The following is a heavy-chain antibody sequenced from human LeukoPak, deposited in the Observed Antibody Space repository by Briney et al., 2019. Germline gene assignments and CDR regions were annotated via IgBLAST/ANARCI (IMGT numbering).Heavy chain of an antibody. CDR1: GFTFSSYS. J-gene: IGHJ4*02. CDR3: ARGHIVVVTAIPYFDY. Sequence: GGSLCPSCAASGFTFSSYSMNWVRQAPGKGLEWVSSISSSSSYIYYADSVKGRFTISRDNAKNSLYLQMNSLRAEDTAVYYCARGHIVVVTAIPYFDYGGQGTLVTVSS. V-gene: IGHV3-21*01. CDR2: ISSSSSYI. D-gene: IGHD2-21*02.